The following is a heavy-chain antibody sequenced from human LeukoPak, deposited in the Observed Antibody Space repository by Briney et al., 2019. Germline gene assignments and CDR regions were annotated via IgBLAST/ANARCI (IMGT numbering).Heavy chain of an antibody. CDR3: ARIPNYYDSSGIRRDAFDI. V-gene: IGHV4-31*03. Sequence: SQTLSLTCTVSGASITSGNYYWSWIRQHPGKGLEWIGYIYYTGSTYYNPSLTSRLTISRDTSKNQFSLKLSSVTAADTAVYYCARIPNYYDSSGIRRDAFDIWGQGTMVTVSS. J-gene: IGHJ3*02. CDR2: IYYTGST. D-gene: IGHD3-22*01. CDR1: GASITSGNYY.